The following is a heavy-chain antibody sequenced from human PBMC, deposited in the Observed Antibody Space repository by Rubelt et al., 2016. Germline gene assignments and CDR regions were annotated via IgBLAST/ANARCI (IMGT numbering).Heavy chain of an antibody. CDR3: AKDSPIGDD. Sequence: EVQLMESGGGLVQPGGSLRLSCAASGFTFSSFAMSWVRQAPGKGLEWVSVISSNGGTTYYADSVKGRFTVSRDNSKTTVVLQVNSLRAEDTAVYHCAKDSPIGDDWGLGTLVTVSS. CDR2: ISSNGGTT. D-gene: IGHD2-21*01. CDR1: GFTFSSFA. J-gene: IGHJ4*02. V-gene: IGHV3-23*01.